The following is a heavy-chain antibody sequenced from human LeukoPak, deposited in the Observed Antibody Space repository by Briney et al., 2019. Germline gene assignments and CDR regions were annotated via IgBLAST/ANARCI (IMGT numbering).Heavy chain of an antibody. CDR1: GGTFSSYA. CDR3: ARVSLGNEPGSPQNSYYYGMDV. Sequence: ASVNVSCKASGGTFSSYAISWVRQAPGQGLEWMGGIIPIFGTANYAQKFQGRVTITADESTSTAYMELSSLRSEDTAVYYCARVSLGNEPGSPQNSYYYGMDVWGQGTTVTVSS. V-gene: IGHV1-69*13. CDR2: IIPIFGTA. J-gene: IGHJ6*02.